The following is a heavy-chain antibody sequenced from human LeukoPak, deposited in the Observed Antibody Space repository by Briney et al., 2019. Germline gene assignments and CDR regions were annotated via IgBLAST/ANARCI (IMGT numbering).Heavy chain of an antibody. V-gene: IGHV4-59*08. CDR2: HYDSGST. Sequence: PSETLSLTCTVSSGPFYSYYWSWIRQAPGKGLEWIGYHYDSGSTHYNPSLKSRVTISLDTSKNQFSLNLSSVTAADTAVYYCARSYQLRYFDFWGQGTLVTVSS. CDR3: ARSYQLRYFDF. D-gene: IGHD2-2*01. CDR1: SGPFYSYY. J-gene: IGHJ4*02.